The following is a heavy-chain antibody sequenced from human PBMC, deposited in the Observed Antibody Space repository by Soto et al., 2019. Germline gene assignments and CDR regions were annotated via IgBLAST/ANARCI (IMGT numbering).Heavy chain of an antibody. D-gene: IGHD3-22*01. CDR2: INPSGGST. CDR3: ARLTFRYYDCSGSAYYFAY. V-gene: IGHV1-46*03. CDR1: GYTFTSYY. J-gene: IGHJ4*02. Sequence: ASVKVSCKASGYTFTSYYMHWVRQAPGQGLEWMGIINPSGGSTSYAQKFQGRVTMTRDTSTSTVYMELSSLRSEDTAVYYCARLTFRYYDCSGSAYYFAYSTQRTLDIVSS.